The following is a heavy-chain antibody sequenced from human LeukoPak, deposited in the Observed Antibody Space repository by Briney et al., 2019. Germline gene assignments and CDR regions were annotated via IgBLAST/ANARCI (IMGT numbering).Heavy chain of an antibody. CDR2: MNPNSRNT. D-gene: IGHD2-2*01. CDR1: GYTFTSYD. CDR3: ARGRGKGIVVVPAAMPHQADYYFDY. J-gene: IGHJ4*02. V-gene: IGHV1-8*01. Sequence: ASVKVSCKASGYTFTSYDINWVRQATGQGLEWMGWMNPNSRNTGYAQKFQGRVTMTRNTSISTAYMELSSLRSEDTAVYYCARGRGKGIVVVPAAMPHQADYYFDYWGQGTLVTVSS.